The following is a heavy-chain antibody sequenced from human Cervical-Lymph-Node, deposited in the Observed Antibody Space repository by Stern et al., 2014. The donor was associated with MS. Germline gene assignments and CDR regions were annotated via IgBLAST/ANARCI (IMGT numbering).Heavy chain of an antibody. CDR1: GFTFNKYA. D-gene: IGHD3-22*01. Sequence: EDQLVESGGDLVQPGGSLRLSCAASGFTFNKYAMNWVRQAPGKGLEWDSTISGRGGSIYYADSVKGRFTISRDNSENTLYLQMHSLRAEDTAIYYCAKQYFDSSGYSYYYGMDVWGQGTTVTVSS. J-gene: IGHJ6*02. V-gene: IGHV3-23*04. CDR2: ISGRGGSI. CDR3: AKQYFDSSGYSYYYGMDV.